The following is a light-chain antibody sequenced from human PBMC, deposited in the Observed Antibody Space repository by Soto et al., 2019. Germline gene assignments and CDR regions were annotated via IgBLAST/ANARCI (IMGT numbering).Light chain of an antibody. CDR2: GES. CDR3: QQYGSSSWT. J-gene: IGKJ1*01. V-gene: IGKV3-20*01. CDR1: QSVSSSY. Sequence: EIVLTQAPGTLSLSPGERATLSCRASQSVSSSYLAWYQQKPGQAPRILIYGESSRATGIPDRFSGSGSGTDLTLTISRLEPEDFAVYYCQQYGSSSWTXGQGTKVDI.